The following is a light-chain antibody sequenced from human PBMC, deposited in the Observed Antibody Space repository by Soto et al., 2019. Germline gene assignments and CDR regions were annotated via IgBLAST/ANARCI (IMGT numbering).Light chain of an antibody. CDR1: QSVLYSSNNKNY. J-gene: IGKJ4*01. CDR3: QQYYITPPP. Sequence: DILLTQSPYSLAVSMDERATINCKSSQSVLYSSNNKNYLAWYQQKPGQPPKLLIYWASTRESGVPDRFSGSGSGTDFTLTISSLQAEDVAVYYCQQYYITPPPFGGGTNVDI. CDR2: WAS. V-gene: IGKV4-1*01.